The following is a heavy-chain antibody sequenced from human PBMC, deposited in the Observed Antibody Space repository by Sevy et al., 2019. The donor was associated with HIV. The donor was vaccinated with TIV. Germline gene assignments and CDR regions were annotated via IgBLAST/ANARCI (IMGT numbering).Heavy chain of an antibody. CDR3: ARGEYCSSTTCSYFDY. D-gene: IGHD2-2*01. J-gene: IGHJ4*02. CDR1: GFTFSSYG. CDR2: ISSTSNFI. Sequence: GGSLRLSCAASGFTFSSYGMNWVRQAPGKGLEWVSSISSTSNFIYYADSVKGGFTISRDNAKNSLYLQMNSLRAEDTAVYYCARGEYCSSTTCSYFDYWGQGTLVTVSS. V-gene: IGHV3-21*01.